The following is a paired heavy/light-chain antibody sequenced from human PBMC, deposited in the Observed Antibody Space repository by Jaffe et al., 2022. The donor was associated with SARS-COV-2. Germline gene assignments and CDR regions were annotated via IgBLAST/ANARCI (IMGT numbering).Light chain of an antibody. CDR2: KAS. Sequence: DIQMTQSPSTLSASVGDRVTITCRASQSISSWLAWYQQKPGKAPKLLIYKASSLESGVPSRFSGSGSGTEFTLTISSLQPDDFATYYCQQYNSYFRTFGQGTKVEIK. CDR1: QSISSW. J-gene: IGKJ1*01. V-gene: IGKV1-5*03. CDR3: QQYNSYFRT.
Heavy chain of an antibody. CDR3: TTDYAGIYDFWSGYSQVPDY. V-gene: IGHV3-15*01. D-gene: IGHD3-3*01. CDR1: GFTFSNAW. Sequence: EVQLVESGGGLVKPGGSLRLSCAASGFTFSNAWMSWVRQAPGKGLEWVGRIKSKTDGGTTDYAAPVKGRFTISRDDSKNTLYLQMNSLKTEDTAVYYCTTDYAGIYDFWSGYSQVPDYWGQGTLVTVSS. CDR2: IKSKTDGGTT. J-gene: IGHJ4*02.